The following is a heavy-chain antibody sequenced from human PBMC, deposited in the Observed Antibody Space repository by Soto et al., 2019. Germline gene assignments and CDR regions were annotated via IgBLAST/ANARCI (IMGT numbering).Heavy chain of an antibody. CDR1: GYTLTELS. D-gene: IGHD5-12*01. CDR3: ATRPVATYGMDV. CDR2: FDPEDGET. V-gene: IGHV1-24*01. J-gene: IGHJ6*02. Sequence: ASVKVSCKVSGYTLTELSMHWVRQAPGKGLEWMGGFDPEDGETIYAQKFQGRVTMTEDTSTDTAYMELGSLRSEDTAVYYCATRPVATYGMDVWGQGTTVTVSS.